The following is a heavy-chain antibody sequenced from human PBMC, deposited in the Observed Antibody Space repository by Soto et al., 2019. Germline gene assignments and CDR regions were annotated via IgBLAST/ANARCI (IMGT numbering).Heavy chain of an antibody. J-gene: IGHJ4*02. D-gene: IGHD6-13*01. CDR1: GGSISSGNYY. Sequence: SETLSLTCTVSGGSISSGNYYWGWIRQPPGKGLEWIGTIYFSGSTYYNPSLKSRVTMSVDTSKNQFSLKLSSVTAADTAVYYCARHWGRGAAGTCYNWGQGTLVTVSS. V-gene: IGHV4-39*01. CDR2: IYFSGST. CDR3: ARHWGRGAAGTCYN.